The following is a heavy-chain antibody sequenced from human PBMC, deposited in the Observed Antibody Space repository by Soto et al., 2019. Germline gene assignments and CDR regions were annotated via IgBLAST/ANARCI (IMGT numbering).Heavy chain of an antibody. CDR1: GYTFTSYD. V-gene: IGHV1-8*01. J-gene: IGHJ6*03. Sequence: ASVKVSCKASGYTFTSYDINWVRQATGQGLEWMGWMNPNSGNTGYAQKFQGRVTMTRNTSISTAYMELSSLRSEDTAVYYCARAYQDNYSYYMECWGKGTTVTVSS. CDR3: ARAYQDNYSYYMEC. CDR2: MNPNSGNT. D-gene: IGHD2-2*01.